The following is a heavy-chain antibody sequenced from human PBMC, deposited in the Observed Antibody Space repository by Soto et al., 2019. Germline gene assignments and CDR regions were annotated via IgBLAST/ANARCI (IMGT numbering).Heavy chain of an antibody. Sequence: QLQRQESGSGLVKPSQTLSLTWAVSGGYISSGGYSWRWIRQPPGKGLELIGYIYHSGSTYYNPSLTSRVNISVDRSKNQFSLERSSVAAADTAVYYCARVPAPWGQGTLVTVSS. J-gene: IGHJ5*02. CDR3: ARVPAP. CDR2: IYHSGST. CDR1: GGYISSGGYS. V-gene: IGHV4-30-2*01.